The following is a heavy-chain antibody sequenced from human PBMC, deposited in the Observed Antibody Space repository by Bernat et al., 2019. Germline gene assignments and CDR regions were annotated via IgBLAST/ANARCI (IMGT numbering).Heavy chain of an antibody. J-gene: IGHJ4*02. CDR2: IHSTRRS. V-gene: IGHV4-39*01. Sequence: QLQLQESGPGLVEPSETLSLTCTLSGDSISSGAYYWGWIRQPPGKGLEWIGSIHSTRRSYYNPSLKSRVTISADTSKKQFSLHVNSVTATDTAIYYCARHAGIALAYHLDNWGQGTLVTVSS. CDR3: ARHAGIALAYHLDN. D-gene: IGHD6-13*01. CDR1: GDSISSGAYY.